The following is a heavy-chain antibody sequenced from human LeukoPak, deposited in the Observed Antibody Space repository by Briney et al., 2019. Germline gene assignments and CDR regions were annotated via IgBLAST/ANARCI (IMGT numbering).Heavy chain of an antibody. CDR1: GYTFTGYY. CDR3: ARVHERYCGDDCSFDY. J-gene: IGHJ4*02. D-gene: IGHD2-21*02. Sequence: GASVKVSCKASGYTFTGYYMHWVRQAPGQGLEWMGRINPNSGGTNYAQKFQGRVTMTRDTSISTAYMELSRLRSDDTAVYYCARVHERYCGDDCSFDYWGQGTLVTVSS. V-gene: IGHV1-2*06. CDR2: INPNSGGT.